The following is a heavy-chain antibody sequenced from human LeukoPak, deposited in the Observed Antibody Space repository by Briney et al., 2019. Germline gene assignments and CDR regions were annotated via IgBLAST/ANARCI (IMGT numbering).Heavy chain of an antibody. CDR2: IFGAGKNTT. CDR1: GFSFSSYA. Sequence: GGSLRLSCAASGFSFSSYAMNWVRQAPGKGLEWVSIIFGAGKNTTYYAASINGRFTVSRDNTNTTHYLQINSLPADATAVYYCAKYWGDVSGINYFGGSYPYPWGQGTLVTVSS. CDR3: AKYWGDVSGINYFGGSYPYP. D-gene: IGHD1-26*01. V-gene: IGHV3-23*03. J-gene: IGHJ5*02.